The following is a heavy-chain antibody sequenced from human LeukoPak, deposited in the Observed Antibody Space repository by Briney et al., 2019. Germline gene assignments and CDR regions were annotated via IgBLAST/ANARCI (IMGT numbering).Heavy chain of an antibody. V-gene: IGHV3-23*01. J-gene: IGHJ4*02. CDR2: ISGSGGST. D-gene: IGHD2-2*01. CDR1: GFTFSSYA. CDR3: AKDVGCSSTSCYNPHY. Sequence: GGSLRLSCAASGFTFSSYAMSWVRQAPGKGLEWVSAISGSGGSTYYADSVKGRFTISRDNSKNTLYLQMNSLRAEDTAVYYCAKDVGCSSTSCYNPHYWGQGTLVTVSS.